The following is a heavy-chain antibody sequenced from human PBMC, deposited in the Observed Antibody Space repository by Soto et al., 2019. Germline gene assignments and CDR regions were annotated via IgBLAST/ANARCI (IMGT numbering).Heavy chain of an antibody. D-gene: IGHD1-1*01. Sequence: GGSLRLSCAASGFTFRNYWMHWVRQAPGKGLVWVSRVTSDGSSTNYADSVKGRFTISRDNAKNTLYLQMNSLRAEDTFLYYCVSHNLNSFCGQRSLVPVSS. J-gene: IGHJ4*02. CDR3: VSHNLNSF. CDR1: GFTFRNYW. V-gene: IGHV3-74*01. CDR2: VTSDGSST.